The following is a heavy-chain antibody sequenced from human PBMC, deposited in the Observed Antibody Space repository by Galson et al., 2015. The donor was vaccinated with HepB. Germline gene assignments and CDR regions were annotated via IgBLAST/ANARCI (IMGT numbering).Heavy chain of an antibody. Sequence: SLRLSCAASGFTFSNAWMSWVRQAPGKGLEWVGRIKSNTDGGTTDYAAPVKGRFTISRDDSKNTLYLQMNSLKTEDTAVYYCTTDEQWLVLSNFDYWGPGTLVTVSS. V-gene: IGHV3-15*01. CDR2: IKSNTDGGTT. D-gene: IGHD6-19*01. J-gene: IGHJ4*02. CDR3: TTDEQWLVLSNFDY. CDR1: GFTFSNAW.